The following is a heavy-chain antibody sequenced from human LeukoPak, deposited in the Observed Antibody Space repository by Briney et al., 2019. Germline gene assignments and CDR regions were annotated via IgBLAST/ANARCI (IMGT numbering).Heavy chain of an antibody. J-gene: IGHJ4*02. Sequence: PGGSLRLSCAASGFTFSSYSMNWVRQAPGKGPEWVSEIGASGGGAHYIDSVTGRFTISRDNSQNTLYLQMNSLRVEDTAIYYCVKDGGRRDDYWGQGTLVTVSS. V-gene: IGHV3-23*01. D-gene: IGHD1-26*01. CDR1: GFTFSSYS. CDR2: IGASGGGA. CDR3: VKDGGRRDDY.